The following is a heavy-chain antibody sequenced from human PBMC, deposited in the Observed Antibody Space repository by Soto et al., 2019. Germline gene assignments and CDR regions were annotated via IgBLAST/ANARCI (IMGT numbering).Heavy chain of an antibody. D-gene: IGHD6-13*01. CDR1: GFTFRSFT. CDR3: TRDASRASSDRGWFDP. Sequence: PWGSLRLSCAASGFTFRSFTMNWVRQPPGKGLEWVATICSNSANIYYTDALRSRFTISRDTAKNSLHLQMNSLRAEDTAVYYCTRDASRASSDRGWFDPWGPGTMVTVSS. J-gene: IGHJ5*02. V-gene: IGHV3-21*01. CDR2: ICSNSANI.